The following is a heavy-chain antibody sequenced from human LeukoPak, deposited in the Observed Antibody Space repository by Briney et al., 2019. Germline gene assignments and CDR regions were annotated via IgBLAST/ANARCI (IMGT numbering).Heavy chain of an antibody. CDR3: ARGEWSSSPFDY. V-gene: IGHV3-21*01. J-gene: IGHJ4*02. Sequence: GGSLRLSCAASGFTFSTYSMNWVRQAPGKGREWISFISTSSIYIYYADSVKGRFTISRENARNSLYLQMNSLRAEDTAVYYCARGEWSSSPFDYWGQGTLVTVSS. CDR2: ISTSSIYI. D-gene: IGHD6-6*01. CDR1: GFTFSTYS.